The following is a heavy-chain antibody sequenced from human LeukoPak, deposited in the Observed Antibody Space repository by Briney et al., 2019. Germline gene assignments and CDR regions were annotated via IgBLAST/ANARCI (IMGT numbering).Heavy chain of an antibody. V-gene: IGHV3-30-3*01. Sequence: GRSLRLSCAGSGYTFSSYAMHWVRQAPGKGLEWVAVIAYDGSNKYYADSVKGRFTISRDNSKNTLYLQMNSLRAEDTAVYYCAREAHIVVVNASDAFDIWGQRTMVTVSS. J-gene: IGHJ3*02. CDR2: IAYDGSNK. D-gene: IGHD2-21*01. CDR3: AREAHIVVVNASDAFDI. CDR1: GYTFSSYA.